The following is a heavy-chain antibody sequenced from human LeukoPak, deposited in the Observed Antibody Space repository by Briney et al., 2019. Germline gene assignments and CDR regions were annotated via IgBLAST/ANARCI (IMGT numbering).Heavy chain of an antibody. J-gene: IGHJ4*02. CDR1: GFNFGSYS. CDR3: AKAYSGSYSRYFDY. CDR2: ISYDGSNK. Sequence: GSLRLSCAASGFNFGSYSMTWVRQAPGKGLEWVAVISYDGSNKYYADSVKGRFTISRDNSKNTLYLQMNSLRAEDTAVYYCAKAYSGSYSRYFDYWGQGTLVTVSS. D-gene: IGHD1-26*01. V-gene: IGHV3-30*04.